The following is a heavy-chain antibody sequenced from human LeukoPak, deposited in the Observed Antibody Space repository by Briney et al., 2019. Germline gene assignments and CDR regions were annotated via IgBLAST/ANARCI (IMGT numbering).Heavy chain of an antibody. V-gene: IGHV3-23*01. J-gene: IGHJ4*02. CDR2: IIGSAVNT. CDR3: AKYTSGTSYRGLDQ. CDR1: GFIFSSNA. D-gene: IGHD3-10*01. Sequence: GGSLRLSCAASGFIFSSNAMSWVRQAPGKGLEWVSTIIGSAVNTYYADSVKGRFTISRDDSKNTVYLQMNSLRAEDTAVYSCAKYTSGTSYRGLDQWGQGTLVTVSS.